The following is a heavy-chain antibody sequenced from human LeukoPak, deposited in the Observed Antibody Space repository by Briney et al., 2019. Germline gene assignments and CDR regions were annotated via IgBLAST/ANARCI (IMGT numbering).Heavy chain of an antibody. CDR3: ARSDSGDFDWLLPSYYYYGMDV. V-gene: IGHV1-46*01. CDR2: INPSGGST. CDR1: GYTFTSYY. J-gene: IGHJ6*02. D-gene: IGHD3-9*01. Sequence: GASVKVPCKASGYTFTSYYMHWVRQAPGQGLEWMGIINPSGGSTSYAQKFQGRVTMTRDTSTSTVYMELSSLRSEDTAVYYCARSDSGDFDWLLPSYYYYGMDVWGQGTTVTVSS.